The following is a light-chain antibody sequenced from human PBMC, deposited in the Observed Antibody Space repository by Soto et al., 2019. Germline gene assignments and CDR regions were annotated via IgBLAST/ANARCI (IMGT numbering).Light chain of an antibody. Sequence: QSALTQPASVSGSPGQSITISCTGSSSDVGAYDYVSWYQQNPGKVPKVLIYEVSKRPPFVSNRFSGSKSGNTASLTISGLQAEDEANYYCSSYTGGATPVIFGGGTQLTVL. CDR3: SSYTGGATPVI. V-gene: IGLV2-14*01. J-gene: IGLJ2*01. CDR1: SSDVGAYDY. CDR2: EVS.